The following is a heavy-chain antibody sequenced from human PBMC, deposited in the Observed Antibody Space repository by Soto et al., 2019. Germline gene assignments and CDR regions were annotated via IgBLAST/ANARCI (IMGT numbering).Heavy chain of an antibody. V-gene: IGHV1-18*04. J-gene: IGHJ4*02. Sequence: GASVKVSCKASGYTFINYGISWVRQAPGQGLEWMGWISAYNGNTHSAQKLQGRVTMTTDTSTTTAYMELRSLRSDDTAVYYCARDRLSGGVLRFLEWPHLDYWGQGTLVTVS. CDR1: GYTFINYG. CDR3: ARDRLSGGVLRFLEWPHLDY. CDR2: ISAYNGNT. D-gene: IGHD3-3*01.